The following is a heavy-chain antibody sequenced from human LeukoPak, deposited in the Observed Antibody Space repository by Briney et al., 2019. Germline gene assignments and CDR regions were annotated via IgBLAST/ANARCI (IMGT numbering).Heavy chain of an antibody. CDR1: GFTFSSYW. CDR3: ARTRGFSSSWFDAFDI. Sequence: GSLRLSCAASGFTFSSYWMSWVRHAPGKGLEWVANIKQDGSEKDYVDSVKGRFTISRDNAKNSLYLQMNSLRAEDTAVYYCARTRGFSSSWFDAFDIWGQGTMVTVSS. CDR2: IKQDGSEK. V-gene: IGHV3-7*01. D-gene: IGHD6-13*01. J-gene: IGHJ3*02.